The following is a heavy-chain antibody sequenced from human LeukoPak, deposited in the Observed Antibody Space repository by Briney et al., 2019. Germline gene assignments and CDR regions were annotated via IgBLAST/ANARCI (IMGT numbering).Heavy chain of an antibody. CDR1: GGSISSYY. CDR2: IYTSGST. CDR3: ATTGMNYDILTGNYLGWFDP. D-gene: IGHD3-9*01. Sequence: SSETLSLTCTVSGGSISSYYWSWIRQPAGKGLEWIGRIYTSGSTNYNPSLKSRVTMSVDTSKNQFSLKLSPVTAADTAVYYCATTGMNYDILTGNYLGWFDPWGQGTLVTVSS. V-gene: IGHV4-4*07. J-gene: IGHJ5*02.